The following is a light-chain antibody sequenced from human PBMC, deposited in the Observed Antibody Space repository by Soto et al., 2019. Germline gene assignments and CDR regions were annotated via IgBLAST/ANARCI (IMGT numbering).Light chain of an antibody. J-gene: IGKJ5*01. CDR1: QPVSSNF. V-gene: IGKV3-20*01. CDR3: QQYANSPIT. Sequence: FLTQSPCTLSLSPLESSALSCRASQPVSSNFLAWYQQKPGQAPRLLIYGVSSRASGIPDRFFGSGSGTDFTLTINRLEPEDFAVYYCQQYANSPITFGQGTRLEI. CDR2: GVS.